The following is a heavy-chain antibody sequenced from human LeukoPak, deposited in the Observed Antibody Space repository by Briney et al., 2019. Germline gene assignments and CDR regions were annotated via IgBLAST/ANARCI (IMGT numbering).Heavy chain of an antibody. J-gene: IGHJ6*04. CDR2: INPNSGGT. CDR1: GYTFTGYY. CDR3: ARDLSGITGTDV. V-gene: IGHV1-2*02. Sequence: ASVKVSCKASGYTFTGYYMHWVRQAPGQGLEWMGWINPNSGGTNYAQKFQSRVTMTRDTSISTAYMELSRLRSDDTAVYYCARDLSGITGTDVWGKGTTVTVSS. D-gene: IGHD1-20*01.